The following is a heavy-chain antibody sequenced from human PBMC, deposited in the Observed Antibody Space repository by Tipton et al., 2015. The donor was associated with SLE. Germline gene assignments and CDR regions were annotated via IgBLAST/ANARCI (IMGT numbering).Heavy chain of an antibody. D-gene: IGHD3-22*01. CDR2: INHSGST. V-gene: IGHV4-34*01. J-gene: IGHJ5*02. CDR1: GGSFSGYY. CDR3: ARGLYDRSGYYWFDP. Sequence: TLSLTCAVYGGSFSGYYWSWICQPPGKGLEWIGEINHSGSTNYNPSLKSRVTISVDTSKNQFSLKLSSVTAADTAVYYCARGLYDRSGYYWFDPWGQGTLVTVSS.